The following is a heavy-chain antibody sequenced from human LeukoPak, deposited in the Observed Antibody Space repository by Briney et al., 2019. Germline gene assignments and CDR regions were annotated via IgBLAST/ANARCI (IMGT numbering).Heavy chain of an antibody. CDR2: ISYDGSNK. D-gene: IGHD5-18*01. CDR1: GFTFSSYA. CDR3: AKDLDSGYSYGYVFDY. Sequence: GRSLRLSCAASGFTFSSYAMHWVRQAPGKGLEWVAVISYDGSNKYYADSVKGRFTISRDNSKNTLYLQMNSLRAEDTAVYYCAKDLDSGYSYGYVFDYWGQGTLVTVSS. J-gene: IGHJ4*02. V-gene: IGHV3-30-3*01.